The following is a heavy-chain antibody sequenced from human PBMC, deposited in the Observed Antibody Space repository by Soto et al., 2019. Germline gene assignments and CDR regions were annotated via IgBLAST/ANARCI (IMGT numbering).Heavy chain of an antibody. Sequence: QVQLVESGGGVVQPGRSLRLSCAASGFTFSSYGMHWVRQAPGKGLEWVAVIWYDGSNKYYADSVKGRFTISRDNSKNTLYLQMNSLRAEDTAVYDCASEYCRGGRCYYYGRDVWGQGTRVTVSS. D-gene: IGHD2-15*01. CDR2: IWYDGSNK. V-gene: IGHV3-33*01. CDR3: ASEYCRGGRCYYYGRDV. CDR1: GFTFSSYG. J-gene: IGHJ6*01.